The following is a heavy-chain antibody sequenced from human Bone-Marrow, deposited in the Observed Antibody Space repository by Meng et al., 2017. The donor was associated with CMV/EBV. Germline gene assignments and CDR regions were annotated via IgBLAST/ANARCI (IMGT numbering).Heavy chain of an antibody. D-gene: IGHD1-1*01. Sequence: GESLKISCAASGFTFSSYTMHWVRQAPGKGLQWVALISYDGDITYYADSVKGRFTISRDNSRSTLYVQMNSLKAEDTAVYYCTRDQKQLWSRYFYYGMDVWGQGTMVTVSS. J-gene: IGHJ6*02. CDR1: GFTFSSYT. CDR2: ISYDGDIT. V-gene: IGHV3-30-3*01. CDR3: TRDQKQLWSRYFYYGMDV.